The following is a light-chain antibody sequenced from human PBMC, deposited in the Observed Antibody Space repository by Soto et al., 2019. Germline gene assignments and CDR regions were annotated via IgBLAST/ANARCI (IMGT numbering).Light chain of an antibody. J-gene: IGLJ1*01. Sequence: QYALTQAASESGSPGQSITISCTGTSSDVGGYNYVSWYQQHPGKAPKLMIYDVSNRPSGVSNRFSGSKSGNTASLTISGLQAEDEADYTSSSTLLYVFGTGTKLTVL. CDR2: DVS. V-gene: IGLV2-14*01. CDR1: SSDVGGYNY. CDR3: SSTLLYV.